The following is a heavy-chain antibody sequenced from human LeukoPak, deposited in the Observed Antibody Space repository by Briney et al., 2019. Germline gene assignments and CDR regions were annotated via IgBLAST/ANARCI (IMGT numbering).Heavy chain of an antibody. CDR2: LYYDGRT. Sequence: SETLSLTCTVFGGSISSSNYYWAWFRQPPGKGLDWIGSLYYDGRTYYNPSLESRLTISVDTSNNQFSLKLTSVTATDTAVYYCARHGWSGYGQSWFDPWGQGTLVTVSS. CDR1: GGSISSSNYY. D-gene: IGHD3-3*01. CDR3: ARHGWSGYGQSWFDP. J-gene: IGHJ5*02. V-gene: IGHV4-39*01.